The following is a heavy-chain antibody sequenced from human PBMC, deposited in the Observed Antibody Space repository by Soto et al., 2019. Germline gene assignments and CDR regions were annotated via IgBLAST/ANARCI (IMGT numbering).Heavy chain of an antibody. J-gene: IGHJ4*02. CDR2: INPSGGST. CDR3: ARDSSGYYYVDY. V-gene: IGHV1-46*01. Sequence: ASVKVSCKXSGYTFTSYYMHWVRQAPGQGLEWMGIINPSGGSTSYAQKFQGRVTMTRDTSTSTVYMELSSLRSEDTAVYYCARDSSGYYYVDYWGQGTLVTVSS. D-gene: IGHD3-22*01. CDR1: GYTFTSYY.